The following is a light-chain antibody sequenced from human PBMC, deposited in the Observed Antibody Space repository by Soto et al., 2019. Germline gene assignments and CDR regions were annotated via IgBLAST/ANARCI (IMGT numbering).Light chain of an antibody. V-gene: IGLV2-14*03. CDR3: SSYTRTSTLGV. CDR1: SSDVGGYNF. Sequence: QSVLTRPASVSGSPGQSITISCTGTSSDVGGYNFVSWYQQHPGKPPKLIIFDVTDRPSGVSNRFSGSKSGNTASLTISGLRAEDEADYYCSSYTRTSTLGVFGTGTKVTVL. CDR2: DVT. J-gene: IGLJ1*01.